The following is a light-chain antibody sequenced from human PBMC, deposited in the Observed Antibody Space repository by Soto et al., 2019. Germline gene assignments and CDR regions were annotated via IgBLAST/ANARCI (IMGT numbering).Light chain of an antibody. J-gene: IGLJ1*01. CDR2: GNS. CDR1: SSNIGAGYD. Sequence: QSALTQPPSVSGAPGQRVTISCTGSSSNIGAGYDVHWYQQLPGTAPKLLIYGNSNRPSGVPDRFSGSKSGTSASLAITGLQAEDEADYYCQSYDSSLRVFGTGTKVTAL. V-gene: IGLV1-40*01. CDR3: QSYDSSLRV.